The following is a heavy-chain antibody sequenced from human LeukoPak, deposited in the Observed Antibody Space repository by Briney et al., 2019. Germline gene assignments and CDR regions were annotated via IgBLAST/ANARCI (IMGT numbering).Heavy chain of an antibody. D-gene: IGHD1-26*01. CDR2: INPSGGST. CDR1: GYTFTSYY. Sequence: ASVKVSCKASGYTFTSYYMHWVRQAPGQGLEWMGIINPSGGSTSYAQKFQGRVTMTRDTSTSTVYMELSSLRSEDTAVYYCARGGLVGAIYDALDIWGQGTMVTVSS. V-gene: IGHV1-46*01. CDR3: ARGGLVGAIYDALDI. J-gene: IGHJ3*02.